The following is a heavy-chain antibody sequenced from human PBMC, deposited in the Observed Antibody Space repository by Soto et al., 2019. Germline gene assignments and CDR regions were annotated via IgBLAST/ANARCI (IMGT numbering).Heavy chain of an antibody. Sequence: QVQLQESGPGLVKPSQTLSLTCTVSGGSISSGGYYWNWIRQHPGKGLEWIGYIHYSWSTYYNPPLKSRVTMSVTTSKNQFSLKRSSVTAADTAVNYCAREPLTWGQGTLVTVSS. V-gene: IGHV4-31*03. CDR2: IHYSWST. CDR1: GGSISSGGYY. CDR3: AREPLT. J-gene: IGHJ4*02.